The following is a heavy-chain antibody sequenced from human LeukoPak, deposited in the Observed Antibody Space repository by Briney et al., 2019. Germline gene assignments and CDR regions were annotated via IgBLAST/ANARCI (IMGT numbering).Heavy chain of an antibody. Sequence: GASVKVSCKASGYTFTSYGISWVRQAPGQGLEWMGWISAYNGNTNYAQKLQGRVTMTTDTSTSTAYMELRSLRSDDTAVYYCARVEFTQGGGNPPFDYWGQGTLVTVSS. J-gene: IGHJ4*02. CDR1: GYTFTSYG. V-gene: IGHV1-18*01. D-gene: IGHD4-23*01. CDR3: ARVEFTQGGGNPPFDY. CDR2: ISAYNGNT.